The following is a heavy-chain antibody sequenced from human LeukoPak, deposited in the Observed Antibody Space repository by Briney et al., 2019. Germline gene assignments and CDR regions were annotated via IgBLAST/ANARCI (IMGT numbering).Heavy chain of an antibody. V-gene: IGHV3-23*01. Sequence: GGSLRLSCAASGFTFSSYAMSWVRQAPGKGLEWVSAISGSGGSTYYADSVKGRFTISRDNSKNTLYLQMNSLRAEDTAVYYCAKSLNIKRAHSYDYLDYWGQGTLVTVSS. J-gene: IGHJ4*02. D-gene: IGHD5-18*01. CDR3: AKSLNIKRAHSYDYLDY. CDR2: ISGSGGST. CDR1: GFTFSSYA.